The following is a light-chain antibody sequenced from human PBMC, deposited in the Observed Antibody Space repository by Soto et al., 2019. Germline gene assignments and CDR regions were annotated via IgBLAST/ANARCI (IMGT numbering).Light chain of an antibody. V-gene: IGLV3-12*02. CDR1: NIGSKA. Sequence: SYELTQPHSVSVATAQMARVTCGGNNIGSKAVHWYQQKPGQDPVVVIYSDSNRPSGIPERFSGSNPGNTATLNISSIEAGDEADYTCHAWDSSTEHWVFGGGTKVTVL. J-gene: IGLJ3*02. CDR2: SDS. CDR3: HAWDSSTEHWV.